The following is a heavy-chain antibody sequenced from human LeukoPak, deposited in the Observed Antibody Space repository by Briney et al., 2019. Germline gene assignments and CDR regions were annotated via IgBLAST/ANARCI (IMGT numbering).Heavy chain of an antibody. D-gene: IGHD3-16*02. CDR1: GGSISSYY. CDR3: ASSQGVIADFDY. V-gene: IGHV4-59*01. Sequence: SETLSLTCTVSGGSISSYYWSWIRQPPGKGLEWIGYIYYSGSTNYNPSLKSRVTISVDTSKNQFSLKLSSVTAADTAVYYCASSQGVIADFDYWGQGTLVTVSS. J-gene: IGHJ4*02. CDR2: IYYSGST.